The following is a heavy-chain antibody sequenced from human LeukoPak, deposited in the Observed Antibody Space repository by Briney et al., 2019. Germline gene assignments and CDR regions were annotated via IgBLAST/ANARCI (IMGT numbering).Heavy chain of an antibody. J-gene: IGHJ4*02. CDR1: GYSISSGYY. CDR2: ISHSGNT. CDR3: ARDPGAVAGTN. D-gene: IGHD6-19*01. Sequence: PSETLSLTCAVFGYSISSGYYWGWIRQPPGKGLEWIGSISHSGNTYFNPSLKSRVTISVDTSKNQFSLKLSSVTAADTAVYYCARDPGAVAGTNWGQGTLVTVSS. V-gene: IGHV4-38-2*02.